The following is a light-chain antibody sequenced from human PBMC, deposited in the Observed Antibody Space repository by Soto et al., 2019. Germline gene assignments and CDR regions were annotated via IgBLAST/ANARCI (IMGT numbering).Light chain of an antibody. V-gene: IGKV3-11*01. CDR3: QQRSNWPLLT. Sequence: EIVLTQSPATLSLSPGERATLSCRASQSVSYYLAWYQQKPGQAPRLLIYDASSRATGIPARFSGNGSGTDFTLTISSLEPEDFAVYYCQQRSNWPLLTFGPGTKVDIK. CDR1: QSVSYY. CDR2: DAS. J-gene: IGKJ3*01.